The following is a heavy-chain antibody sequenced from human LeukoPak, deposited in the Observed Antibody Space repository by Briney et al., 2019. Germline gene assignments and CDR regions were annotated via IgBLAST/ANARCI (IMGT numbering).Heavy chain of an antibody. J-gene: IGHJ4*02. D-gene: IGHD6-13*01. CDR2: ISYDGSNK. Sequence: GGSLRLSCAASGFTFSSYAMHWVRQAPGKGLEWVAVISYDGSNKYYADSVKGRFTISRDNSKNTLYLQMSSLRAEDTAVYYCARGEQYLDYWGQGTLVTVSS. CDR3: ARGEQYLDY. CDR1: GFTFSSYA. V-gene: IGHV3-30-3*01.